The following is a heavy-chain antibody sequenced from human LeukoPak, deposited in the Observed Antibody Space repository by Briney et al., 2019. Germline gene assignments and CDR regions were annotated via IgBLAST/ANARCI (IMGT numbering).Heavy chain of an antibody. CDR1: GGSISSYY. D-gene: IGHD3-10*01. CDR3: ARTTMVRGTYYMDV. Sequence: SSETLSLTCTVSGGSISSYYWSWIRQPPGKGLEWIGCIYYSGYTNYKSSLKSRVTISVDTSKNQFSLKLSSVTAADTAVYYCARTTMVRGTYYMDVWGKGTTVTVSS. J-gene: IGHJ6*03. V-gene: IGHV4-59*01. CDR2: IYYSGYT.